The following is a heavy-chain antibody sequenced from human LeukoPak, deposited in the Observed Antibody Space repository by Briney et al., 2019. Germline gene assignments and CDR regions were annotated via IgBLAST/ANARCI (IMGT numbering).Heavy chain of an antibody. CDR3: ARELSGYRGYDQYYYYGMDV. CDR2: INPNSGGT. CDR1: GYTFTGYY. D-gene: IGHD5-12*01. V-gene: IGHV1-2*02. Sequence: ASVKVSFTASGYTFTGYYMHWVRQAPGQGVEWMGWINPNSGGTNYAQKFQGRVTMTWDTSISTAYMELSRRLRSDDTAVYYCARELSGYRGYDQYYYYGMDVWGQGTTVTVSS. J-gene: IGHJ6*02.